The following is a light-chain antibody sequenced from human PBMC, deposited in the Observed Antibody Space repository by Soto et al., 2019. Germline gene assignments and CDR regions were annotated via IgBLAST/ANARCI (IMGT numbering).Light chain of an antibody. CDR2: VAY. J-gene: IGKJ4*01. CDR1: QDISTY. CDR3: QKYDNAPLT. Sequence: DIQMTQAPSSLSASVGDRVTITCRARQDISTYLAWYQQKPGKVPKLLISVAYTLQSGVPPRFSGSGSGTDFTLTISSLQPEDGATYYCQKYDNAPLTFGGGTKVEIK. V-gene: IGKV1-27*01.